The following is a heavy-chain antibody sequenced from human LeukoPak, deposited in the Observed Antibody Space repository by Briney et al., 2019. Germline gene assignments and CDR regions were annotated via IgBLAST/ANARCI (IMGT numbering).Heavy chain of an antibody. CDR2: IKQDGSEK. J-gene: IGHJ3*02. Sequence: GGSLRLSCAASGFTFSSYWMSWVRQAPGKGLEWVANIKQDGSEKYYVDSVEGRFTISRDNAKNSLYLQMNSLRAEDTAVYYCARDLPNLYDFWSGYPHYDAFDIWGQGTMVTVSS. V-gene: IGHV3-7*01. CDR1: GFTFSSYW. D-gene: IGHD3-3*01. CDR3: ARDLPNLYDFWSGYPHYDAFDI.